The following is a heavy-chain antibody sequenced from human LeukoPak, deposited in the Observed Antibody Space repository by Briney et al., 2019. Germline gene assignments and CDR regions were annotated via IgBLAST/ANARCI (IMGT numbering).Heavy chain of an antibody. CDR1: RFKFSSYA. J-gene: IGHJ4*02. CDR3: VRRCSSASCYAD. D-gene: IGHD2-2*01. CDR2: IIPNGGST. Sequence: GGSLRLACSASRFKFSSYAMHSVRQPRGKVLEYVPAIIPNGGSTYYADSANCRFTNSRDNSKYTLYLQMSSLRAEDTAVYYCVRRCSSASCYADWGQGTLVTVSS. V-gene: IGHV3-64D*06.